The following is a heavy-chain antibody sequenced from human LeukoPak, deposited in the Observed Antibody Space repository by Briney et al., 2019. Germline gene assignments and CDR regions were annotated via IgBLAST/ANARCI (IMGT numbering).Heavy chain of an antibody. Sequence: ASVKVSCKASGGTFSSYAISWVRQAPGQGLEWMGGIIPIFGTANYAQKFQGRVTITADESTSTAYMELSSLRSEDTAVYYCARSGYSYGYESYDWFDPWGQGTLVTVSS. CDR2: IIPIFGTA. CDR3: ARSGYSYGYESYDWFDP. D-gene: IGHD5-18*01. V-gene: IGHV1-69*13. J-gene: IGHJ5*02. CDR1: GGTFSSYA.